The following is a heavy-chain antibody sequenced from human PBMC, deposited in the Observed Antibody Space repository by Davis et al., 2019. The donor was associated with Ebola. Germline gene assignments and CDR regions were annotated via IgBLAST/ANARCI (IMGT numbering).Heavy chain of an antibody. D-gene: IGHD7-27*01. CDR3: ARQSVLPGVFDY. V-gene: IGHV4-39*01. Sequence: MPSETLSLTCTVSGGSISSYYWGWIRQPPGKGLEWFGSIYYSGCTYYNPSLKSRVTISVDTSKNQFSLKLSSVTAADTAVYYCARQSVLPGVFDYWGQGTLVTVSS. CDR1: GGSISSYY. J-gene: IGHJ4*02. CDR2: IYYSGCT.